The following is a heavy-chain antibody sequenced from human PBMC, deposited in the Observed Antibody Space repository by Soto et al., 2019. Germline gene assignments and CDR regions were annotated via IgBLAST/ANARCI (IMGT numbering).Heavy chain of an antibody. CDR1: GGSFSGYY. CDR2: INHSGST. Sequence: SETLSLTCAVYGGSFSGYYWSWIRQPPGKGLEWIGEINHSGSTNYNPSLKGRVTISVDTSKNQFSLKLSSVTAADTAVYYCASSSGSGPDYWGQGTLVTVSS. CDR3: ASSSGSGPDY. V-gene: IGHV4-34*01. D-gene: IGHD6-19*01. J-gene: IGHJ4*02.